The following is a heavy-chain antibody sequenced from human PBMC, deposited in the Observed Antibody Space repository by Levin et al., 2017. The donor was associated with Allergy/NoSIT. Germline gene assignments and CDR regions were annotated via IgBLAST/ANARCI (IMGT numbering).Heavy chain of an antibody. V-gene: IGHV3-30-3*01. D-gene: IGHD2-2*01. CDR1: GFTFSSYA. Sequence: GESLKISCAASGFTFSSYAMHWVRQAPGKGLEWVAVISYDGSNKYYADSVKGRFTISRDNSKNTLYLQMNSLRAEDTAVYYCARQGVVPAAIFAFDIWGQGTMVTVSS. CDR3: ARQGVVPAAIFAFDI. J-gene: IGHJ3*02. CDR2: ISYDGSNK.